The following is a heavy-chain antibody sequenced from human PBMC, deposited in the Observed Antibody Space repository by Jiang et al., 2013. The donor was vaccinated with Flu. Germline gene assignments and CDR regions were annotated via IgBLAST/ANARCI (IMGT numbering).Heavy chain of an antibody. CDR1: GYTFTSYY. CDR2: INPSGGST. D-gene: IGHD2-15*01. V-gene: IGHV1-46*03. J-gene: IGHJ4*02. CDR3: ASNSHYCSGGSCYPQIRVGFDY. Sequence: GAEVKKPGASVKVSCKASGYTFTSYYMHWVRQAPGQGLEWMGIINPSGGSTSYAQKFQGRVTMTRDTSTSTVYMELSSLRSEDTAVYYCASNSHYCSGGSCYPQIRVGFDYWGQGTLVTVSS.